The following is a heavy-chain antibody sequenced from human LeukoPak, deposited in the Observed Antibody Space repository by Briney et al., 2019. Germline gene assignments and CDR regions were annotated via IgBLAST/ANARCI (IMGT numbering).Heavy chain of an antibody. CDR3: ARGDYYDSSGLLTD. J-gene: IGHJ4*02. CDR1: GYTFTDYY. D-gene: IGHD3-22*01. Sequence: ASVKVSCKASGYTFTDYYMHWVRQAPGQGLEGMGWINPNSGGTNYAQKFQGRVTMTRDTSISTAYMELSRLRSDDTAVYYCARGDYYDSSGLLTDWGQGTLVTVSS. V-gene: IGHV1-2*02. CDR2: INPNSGGT.